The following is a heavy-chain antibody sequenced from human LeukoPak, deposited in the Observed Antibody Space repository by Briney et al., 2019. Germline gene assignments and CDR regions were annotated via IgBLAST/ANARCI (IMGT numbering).Heavy chain of an antibody. CDR3: AKGHRSSTTCYHEY. CDR2: ISGSGGTT. Sequence: GGSLRLSCEVSGFTFSSYAMTWVRQAQGKGLEWVSVISGSGGTTYYADSVKGRFTISRDNFKDTLYLQMNSLRAEDTAVYYCAKGHRSSTTCYHEYWGQGTLVTVSS. J-gene: IGHJ4*02. D-gene: IGHD2-2*01. CDR1: GFTFSSYA. V-gene: IGHV3-23*01.